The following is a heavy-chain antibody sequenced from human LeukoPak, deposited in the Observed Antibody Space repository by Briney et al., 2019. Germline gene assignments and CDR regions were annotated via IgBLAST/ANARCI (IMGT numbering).Heavy chain of an antibody. Sequence: GGSLRLSCAASGFTFSSYAMSWIRQAPGKGLEWVSYISSSGSTIYYADSVKGRFTISRDNAKNSLYLQMNSLRAEDTAVYYCAGGGWYGDYSSEGISFDYWGQGTLVTVSS. CDR3: AGGGWYGDYSSEGISFDY. CDR1: GFTFSSYA. D-gene: IGHD4-17*01. V-gene: IGHV3-11*01. J-gene: IGHJ4*02. CDR2: ISSSGSTI.